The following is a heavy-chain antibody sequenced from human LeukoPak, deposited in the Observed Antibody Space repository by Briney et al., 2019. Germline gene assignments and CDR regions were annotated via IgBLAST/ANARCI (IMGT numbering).Heavy chain of an antibody. Sequence: GGSLRLSCAASGFTFSGCSMHWVRQAPGKGLEWVSSISTSSSYIYYADSVKGRFTISRDNAKNSLYLQMNSLRAEDTAVYYCASVTPNSSGYYFDYWGQGTLVTVSS. J-gene: IGHJ4*02. CDR3: ASVTPNSSGYYFDY. CDR2: ISTSSSYI. V-gene: IGHV3-21*01. CDR1: GFTFSGCS. D-gene: IGHD3-22*01.